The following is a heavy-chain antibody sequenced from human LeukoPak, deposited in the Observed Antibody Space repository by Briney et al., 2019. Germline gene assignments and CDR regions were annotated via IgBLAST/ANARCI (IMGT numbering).Heavy chain of an antibody. Sequence: GGSLRLSCAASGFTFSTYAMSWVRQAPGRGLEWVSSISGSDSSSYYAGSVKGRFTISRDNSKNTLYLQMSSLRAEDTAVYYCAKFSGYYYFDYWGQGTLVTVSS. V-gene: IGHV3-23*01. CDR1: GFTFSTYA. J-gene: IGHJ4*02. D-gene: IGHD5-12*01. CDR2: ISGSDSSS. CDR3: AKFSGYYYFDY.